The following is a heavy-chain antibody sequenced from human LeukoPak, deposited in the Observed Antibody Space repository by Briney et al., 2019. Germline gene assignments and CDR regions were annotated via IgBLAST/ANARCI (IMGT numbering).Heavy chain of an antibody. V-gene: IGHV6-1*01. CDR3: ARDPVSYCSSTSCYFYDFDY. J-gene: IGHJ4*02. CDR2: TYYRSKLYN. D-gene: IGHD2-2*01. CDR1: GDSVSSNSAA. Sequence: SQTLSLTCAISGDSVSSNSAAWNWIRQSPSRGLEWLGRTYYRSKLYNDYAVSVKSRITINPDTSKNQFSLQLNSVTPEDTAVYYCARDPVSYCSSTSCYFYDFDYWGQGTLVTVSS.